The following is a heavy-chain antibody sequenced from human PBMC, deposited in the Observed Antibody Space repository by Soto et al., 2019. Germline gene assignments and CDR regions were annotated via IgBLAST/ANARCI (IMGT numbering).Heavy chain of an antibody. J-gene: IGHJ4*02. CDR3: ARHESMYTAVTAGG. V-gene: IGHV4-39*01. Sequence: QLQLQESGPGLVKPSETLSLTCTVSGGSISSSSYYWGWIRQPPGKGLEWIGNIYYSGSTYYNPSLKSRVTISVDTSKNQFSLKLSSVTAADTAVYYCARHESMYTAVTAGGWGQGTLVTVSS. CDR1: GGSISSSSYY. CDR2: IYYSGST. D-gene: IGHD2-21*02.